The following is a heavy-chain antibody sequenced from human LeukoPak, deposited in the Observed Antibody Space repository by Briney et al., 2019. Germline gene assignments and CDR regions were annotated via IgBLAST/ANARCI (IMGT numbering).Heavy chain of an antibody. V-gene: IGHV4-4*07. Sequence: SETLSLTCTVSGGSISGDYWSWIRQPAGTGLEWIGRIYTSGSTIYNPSLKSRVTISVDTSKNQFSLKLSSMTAADTAVYYCARGIVYSSSSVFPPFDYWGQGTQVTVSS. CDR2: IYTSGST. J-gene: IGHJ4*02. CDR1: GGSISGDY. D-gene: IGHD6-6*01. CDR3: ARGIVYSSSSVFPPFDY.